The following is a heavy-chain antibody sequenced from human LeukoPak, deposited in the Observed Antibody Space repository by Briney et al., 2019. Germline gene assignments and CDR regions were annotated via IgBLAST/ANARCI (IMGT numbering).Heavy chain of an antibody. V-gene: IGHV3-72*01. J-gene: IGHJ4*02. CDR3: ARGGRYYHDTSGDY. Sequence: SGGSLRLSCAASGFTFSDHYMDWVRQAPGKGLEWVGSSRNKANSYSTEYAASVKGRFTISRDDSNNSLYLQMDSLKTEDTAVYYCARGGRYYHDTSGDYWGQGTLVIVSS. CDR1: GFTFSDHY. CDR2: SRNKANSYST. D-gene: IGHD3-22*01.